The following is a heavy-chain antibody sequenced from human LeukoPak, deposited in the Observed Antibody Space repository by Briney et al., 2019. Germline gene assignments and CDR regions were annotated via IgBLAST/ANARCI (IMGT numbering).Heavy chain of an antibody. CDR2: ISYDGSNK. Sequence: PGGSLRLSCAASGFTFSSYAMHWVRQAPGKGLEGVAVISYDGSNKYYADSVKGRFTISRDNSKNTLYLQMNSLRAEDTAVYYCARDSYPGYCSGGSCFSIDYWGQGTLVTVSS. CDR3: ARDSYPGYCSGGSCFSIDY. V-gene: IGHV3-30-3*01. CDR1: GFTFSSYA. J-gene: IGHJ4*02. D-gene: IGHD2-15*01.